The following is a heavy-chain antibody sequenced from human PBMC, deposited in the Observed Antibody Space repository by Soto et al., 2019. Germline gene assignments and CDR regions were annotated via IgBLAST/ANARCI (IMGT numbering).Heavy chain of an antibody. CDR1: GFTFSDYY. D-gene: IGHD5-12*01. V-gene: IGHV3-11*06. Sequence: QVQLVESGGGLVKPGGSLRLSCAASGFTFSDYYMNWIRQAPGKGPEWVSSIVGSSFYTNYADSVRGRFTSSRDNAINSLYLQMNSLRVADTAVFFCESGLIGNSFYENDAFDIWGQGTMVTVSS. CDR2: IVGSSFYT. CDR3: ESGLIGNSFYENDAFDI. J-gene: IGHJ3*02.